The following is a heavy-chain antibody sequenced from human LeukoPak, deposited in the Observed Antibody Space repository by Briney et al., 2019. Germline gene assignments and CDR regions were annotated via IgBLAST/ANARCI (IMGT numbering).Heavy chain of an antibody. V-gene: IGHV1-8*02. Sequence: ASVKVSCKASGYTFTTYDINWVRQATGQGLEWMGWMNPNSGNTGYAQKFQGRVTMTTDTSTSTAYMELRSLRSDDTAVYYCARSQGGATTRWNYWGQGTLVTVSS. CDR3: ARSQGGATTRWNY. D-gene: IGHD1-26*01. J-gene: IGHJ4*02. CDR2: MNPNSGNT. CDR1: GYTFTTYD.